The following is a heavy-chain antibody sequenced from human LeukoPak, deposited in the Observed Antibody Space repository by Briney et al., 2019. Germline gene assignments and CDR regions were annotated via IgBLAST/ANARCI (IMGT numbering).Heavy chain of an antibody. CDR3: ARVRLYYYGSGSYYGVYYYMDV. J-gene: IGHJ6*03. CDR1: GYTFTSYG. V-gene: IGHV1-18*01. D-gene: IGHD3-10*01. CDR2: ISAYNGNT. Sequence: ASVKVSCKASGYTFTSYGISWVRQAPGQGLERMGWISAYNGNTNYAQKLQGRVTMTTDTSTSTAYMELRSLRSDDTAVYYCARVRLYYYGSGSYYGVYYYMDVWGKGTTVTVSS.